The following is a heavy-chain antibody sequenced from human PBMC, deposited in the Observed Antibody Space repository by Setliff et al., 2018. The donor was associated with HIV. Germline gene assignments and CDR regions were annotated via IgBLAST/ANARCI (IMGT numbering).Heavy chain of an antibody. CDR2: IHTRGST. J-gene: IGHJ6*02. CDR3: ARDRGYYGSGSYGMDV. CDR1: GGSISSGSYY. D-gene: IGHD3-10*01. V-gene: IGHV4-61*09. Sequence: PSETLSLTCTVSGGSISSGSYYWSWLRQPAGKGLEWIVHIHTRGSTKYNPSLKSRVTISAATSNNQFSLNLSSVTAAETAVYYCARDRGYYGSGSYGMDVWGQGTTVTVSS.